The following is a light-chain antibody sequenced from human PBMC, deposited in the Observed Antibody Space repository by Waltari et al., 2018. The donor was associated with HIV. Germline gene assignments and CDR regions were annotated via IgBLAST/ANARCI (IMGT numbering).Light chain of an antibody. J-gene: IGLJ2*01. Sequence: QSALTQPASVSGSPGQSITISCTGIHVDVRAFQFVSWYQHHPGKAPKLIIYEVHNRPSGVSDRFSGSKSGNSASLTISGLQTADEADYYCTSYTSGSVLFGGGTNLTVL. CDR3: TSYTSGSVL. CDR1: HVDVRAFQF. CDR2: EVH. V-gene: IGLV2-14*01.